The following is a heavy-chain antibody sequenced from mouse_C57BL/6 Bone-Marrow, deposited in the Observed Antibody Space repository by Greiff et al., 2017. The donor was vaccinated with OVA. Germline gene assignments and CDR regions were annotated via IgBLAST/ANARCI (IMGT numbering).Heavy chain of an antibody. CDR2: IRSKSNNYAT. CDR1: GFSFNTYA. CDR3: VREDSNYLDY. J-gene: IGHJ2*01. D-gene: IGHD2-5*01. V-gene: IGHV10-1*01. Sequence: EVMLVESGGGLVQPKGSLKLSCAASGFSFNTYAMNWVRQAPGKGLEWVARIRSKSNNYATYYADSVKDRFTISRDNSESMLYLQMNNLKAEDTAIYYCVREDSNYLDYWGQGTTLTVSS.